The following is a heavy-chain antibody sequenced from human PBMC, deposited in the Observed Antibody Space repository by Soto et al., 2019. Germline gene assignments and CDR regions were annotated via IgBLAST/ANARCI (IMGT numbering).Heavy chain of an antibody. J-gene: IGHJ5*02. Sequence: QVQLVESGGGVVQPGRSLRLSCAASGFTFSSYGMHWVRQAPGKGLEWVAVISYDGSNKYYADSVKGRFTISRDNSKNTLYLQMNSLRAEDTAVYYCAKDRELGIAVAGMSSGWFDPWGQGTLVTVSS. V-gene: IGHV3-30*18. CDR2: ISYDGSNK. CDR1: GFTFSSYG. D-gene: IGHD6-19*01. CDR3: AKDRELGIAVAGMSSGWFDP.